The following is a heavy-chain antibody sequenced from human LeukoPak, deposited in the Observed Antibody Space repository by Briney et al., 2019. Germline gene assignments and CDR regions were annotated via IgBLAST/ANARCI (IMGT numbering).Heavy chain of an antibody. CDR3: AREYSGSSYYFDY. CDR2: IYSGGST. Sequence: GGSLRLSCAASGFTVSSNYMSWVRQAPGKGLEWVSVIYSGGSTYYADSVKGRFTISGDNSKNTLYLQMNSLRAEDTAVYYCAREYSGSSYYFDYWGQGTLVTVTS. V-gene: IGHV3-66*02. D-gene: IGHD1-26*01. J-gene: IGHJ4*02. CDR1: GFTVSSNY.